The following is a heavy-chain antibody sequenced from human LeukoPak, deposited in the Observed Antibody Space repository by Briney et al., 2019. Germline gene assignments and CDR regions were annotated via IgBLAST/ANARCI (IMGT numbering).Heavy chain of an antibody. D-gene: IGHD3-3*01. Sequence: KPGGSLRLSCAASEFTFSSYSMNWVRQAPGKGLEWVSSISSSSSYIYYADSVKGRFTISRDNAKNSLYLQMNSLRAEDTAVYYCARDPVGGYYDFWSGSPSVYGMDVWGQGTTVTVSS. CDR3: ARDPVGGYYDFWSGSPSVYGMDV. V-gene: IGHV3-21*01. CDR1: EFTFSSYS. CDR2: ISSSSSYI. J-gene: IGHJ6*02.